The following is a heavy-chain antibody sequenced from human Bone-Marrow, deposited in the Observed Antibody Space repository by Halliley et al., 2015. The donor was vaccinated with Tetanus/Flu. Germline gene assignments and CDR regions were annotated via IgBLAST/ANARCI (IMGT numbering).Heavy chain of an antibody. CDR2: ISYDGDYT. V-gene: IGHV3-30*03. D-gene: IGHD4-4*01. Sequence: LEWVAVISYDGDYTSYIDSLEGRFTVSRDNSRNTVYLHINNLRTDDTATYYCARSLFTNYRFDRWGQGTLVTVSS. CDR3: ARSLFTNYRFDR. J-gene: IGHJ4*02.